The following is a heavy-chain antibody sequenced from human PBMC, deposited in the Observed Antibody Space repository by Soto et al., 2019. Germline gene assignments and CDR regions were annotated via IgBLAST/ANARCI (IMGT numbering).Heavy chain of an antibody. CDR1: GYTFANYY. Sequence: QVQLVQSGTEVKKPGASVKVSCKASGYTFANYYIHWVRQAPGQGLEWMGIINPGDGDTRSAQKFQGRVTMNSDTSTRTAYMQLSSLRSDDTAVYYCARITGDSPMVMGDFNYDMDVWGQGTTVTVSS. CDR2: INPGDGDT. V-gene: IGHV1-46*01. CDR3: ARITGDSPMVMGDFNYDMDV. D-gene: IGHD5-18*01. J-gene: IGHJ6*02.